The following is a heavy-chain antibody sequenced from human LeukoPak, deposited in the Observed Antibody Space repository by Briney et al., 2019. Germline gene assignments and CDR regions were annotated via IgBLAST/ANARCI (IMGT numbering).Heavy chain of an antibody. CDR1: GSTFSSYG. D-gene: IGHD2-15*01. CDR2: ISYDGSNK. J-gene: IGHJ4*02. CDR3: AKGTARVAATVFDY. V-gene: IGHV3-30*18. Sequence: PGGSLRLSCAASGSTFSSYGMHWVRQAPGKGLEWVAVISYDGSNKYYADSVKGRSTISRDNSKNTLYLQMNSLRAEDTAVYYCAKGTARVAATVFDYWGQGTLVTVSS.